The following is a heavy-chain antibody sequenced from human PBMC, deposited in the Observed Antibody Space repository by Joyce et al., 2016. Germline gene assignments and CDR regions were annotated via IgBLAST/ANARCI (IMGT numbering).Heavy chain of an antibody. J-gene: IGHJ5*02. V-gene: IGHV3-49*05. CDR3: TRIGDCSGGSCYEGWFDP. Sequence: EVQLVESGGGLVKPGRSLRLSCTSSGFIFGDCAMNWFRQAPGKGLEWVGFIRSKADGGTTDYAASVKGRFTISRDDSKSIAYLQMNSLKTEDTAVYYCTRIGDCSGGSCYEGWFDPWGQGTLVTVSS. D-gene: IGHD2-15*01. CDR2: IRSKADGGTT. CDR1: GFIFGDCA.